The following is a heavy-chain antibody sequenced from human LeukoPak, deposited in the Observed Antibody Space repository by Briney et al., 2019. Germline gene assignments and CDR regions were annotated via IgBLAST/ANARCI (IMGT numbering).Heavy chain of an antibody. CDR1: GLTFGNNW. CDR2: INSDGGGA. Sequence: GGSLSLSCAASGLTFGNNWMHWVRHGPGKGLVWISRINSDGGGAIYADSVKGRFTVSRDNAKNTLYLQMNSLRAEDTAVYYCARDVPHNWFDTWGQGTLVTVSS. CDR3: ARDVPHNWFDT. J-gene: IGHJ5*02. V-gene: IGHV3-74*01.